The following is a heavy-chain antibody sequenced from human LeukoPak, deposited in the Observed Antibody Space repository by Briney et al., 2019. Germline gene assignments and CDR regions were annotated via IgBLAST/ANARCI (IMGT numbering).Heavy chain of an antibody. D-gene: IGHD6-19*01. CDR1: GYTFTSYG. J-gene: IGHJ4*02. Sequence: ASVKVSCKASGYTFTSYGISWVRQAPGQGLEWMGWISAYNGNTNYAQKLQGRVTMTTDTSTSTAYMELRSLRPDDTAVYYCARDRRIAVAGIYYFDYWGQGTLVTVSS. V-gene: IGHV1-18*01. CDR3: ARDRRIAVAGIYYFDY. CDR2: ISAYNGNT.